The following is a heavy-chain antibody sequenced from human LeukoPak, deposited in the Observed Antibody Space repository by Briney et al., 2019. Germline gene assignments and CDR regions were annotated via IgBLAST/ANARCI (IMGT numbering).Heavy chain of an antibody. Sequence: SVKVSCKASGGTFSSYAISWVRQAPGQGLEWMGRIIPIFGTANYAHKFQGRVTITTDESTSTAYMELSSLRSEDTAVYYCAREVTPFDAFDIWGQGTMVTVSS. CDR1: GGTFSSYA. CDR3: AREVTPFDAFDI. V-gene: IGHV1-69*05. J-gene: IGHJ3*02. CDR2: IIPIFGTA. D-gene: IGHD2-21*02.